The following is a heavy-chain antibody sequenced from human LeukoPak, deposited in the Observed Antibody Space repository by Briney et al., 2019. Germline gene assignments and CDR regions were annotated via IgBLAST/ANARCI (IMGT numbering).Heavy chain of an antibody. Sequence: GGSLRLSCAASGFTFSSYAMSWVRQAPEKGLEWVSAISGSGGSTYYADSVKGRFTISRDNSKNTLYLQMNSLRAEDTAVYYCAKSLSGGYDHYDYWGQGTLVTVSS. CDR1: GFTFSSYA. CDR2: ISGSGGST. D-gene: IGHD5-12*01. CDR3: AKSLSGGYDHYDY. V-gene: IGHV3-23*01. J-gene: IGHJ4*02.